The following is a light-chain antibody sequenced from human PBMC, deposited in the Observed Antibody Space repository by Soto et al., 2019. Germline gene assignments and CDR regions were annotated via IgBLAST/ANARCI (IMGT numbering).Light chain of an antibody. CDR2: GAS. J-gene: IGKJ2*01. CDR1: QSNGNW. CDR3: QQYDSYQYT. V-gene: IGKV1-5*01. Sequence: DLKMTQSPSTLSASVGDRVTMKCRDSQSNGNWLAWYQQSPGKAPNLLIYGASSLQTVVPTRFSGSGFGTEFTSIISSLPPDDFATYYCQQYDSYQYTFGQGTKLEIK.